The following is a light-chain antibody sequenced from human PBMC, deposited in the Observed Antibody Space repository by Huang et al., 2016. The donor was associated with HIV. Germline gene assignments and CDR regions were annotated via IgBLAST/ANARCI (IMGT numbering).Light chain of an antibody. Sequence: DIVMTQSPDSLAVSLGERATINCKASQTILHESDSRNYLAWYQQKPGQPPKLLIHWASSRKSGVPDLFIGSGSGTDFTLTISSLQAEDVAVYYCQQYYSSPFTFGPGTNVDI. J-gene: IGKJ3*01. V-gene: IGKV4-1*01. CDR3: QQYYSSPFT. CDR2: WAS. CDR1: QTILHESDSRNY.